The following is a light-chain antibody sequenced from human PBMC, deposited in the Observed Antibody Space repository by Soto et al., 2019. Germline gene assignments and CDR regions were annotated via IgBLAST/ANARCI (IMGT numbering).Light chain of an antibody. CDR3: SSHTISSTRV. CDR2: EVS. J-gene: IGLJ1*01. V-gene: IGLV2-14*01. Sequence: QSALTQPASVSGSPGQSITISCTGTSSDVGGYNYVSWHQQHPGKAPKLMIFEVSNRPSGVSNRFSGSKSGNTASLTISGLQAEDEADYYCSSHTISSTRVFGTGTKVTVL. CDR1: SSDVGGYNY.